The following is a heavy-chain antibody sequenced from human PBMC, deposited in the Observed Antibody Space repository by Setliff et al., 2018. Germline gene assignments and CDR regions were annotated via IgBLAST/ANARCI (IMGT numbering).Heavy chain of an antibody. CDR3: AREVLSTVVAWDY. J-gene: IGHJ4*02. D-gene: IGHD4-17*01. V-gene: IGHV1-2*02. CDR1: GYTFTNYY. Sequence: ASVKVSCKASGYTFTNYYMHWVRQAPGQGLEWMGWIHPTSGGTNYAQKFQGRVTMTRDTSNSTDYMDLSRLTSDDTAVYYCAREVLSTVVAWDYWGQGTLVTVSS. CDR2: IHPTSGGT.